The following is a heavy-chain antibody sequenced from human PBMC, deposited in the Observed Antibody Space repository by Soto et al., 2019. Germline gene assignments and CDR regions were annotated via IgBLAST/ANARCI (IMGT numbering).Heavy chain of an antibody. V-gene: IGHV3-30-3*01. Sequence: QVQLVESGGGVVQPGRSLRLSCAASGFTFSSYAMHWVRQAPGKGLEWVAVISYDGSNKYYADSVKGRFTISRDNSKNTLYLQMNSLRAEDTAVYYCSRRTMLVVPTPVDYWGQGTLVTLSS. CDR1: GFTFSSYA. CDR2: ISYDGSNK. D-gene: IGHD3-22*01. CDR3: SRRTMLVVPTPVDY. J-gene: IGHJ4*02.